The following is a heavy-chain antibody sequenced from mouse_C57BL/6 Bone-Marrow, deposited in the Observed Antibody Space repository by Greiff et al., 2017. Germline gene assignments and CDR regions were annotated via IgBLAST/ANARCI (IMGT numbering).Heavy chain of an antibody. Sequence: QVQLQQPGAELVRPGSSVKLSCRASGYTFTSYWMDWVKQRPGQGLEWIGNIYPSDSETHYNQKFKDKATLTVDKSSSTAYMQLSSLTSEDSAVYYCARRPYDYDGVDYWGQGTTLTVSS. J-gene: IGHJ2*01. CDR2: IYPSDSET. CDR3: ARRPYDYDGVDY. CDR1: GYTFTSYW. D-gene: IGHD2-4*01. V-gene: IGHV1-61*01.